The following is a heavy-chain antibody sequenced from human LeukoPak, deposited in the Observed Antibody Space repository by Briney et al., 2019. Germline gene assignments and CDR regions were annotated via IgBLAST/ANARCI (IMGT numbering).Heavy chain of an antibody. D-gene: IGHD3-3*01. V-gene: IGHV5-51*01. Sequence: GESLKISCKGSGYSFTSYWIGWVRHMPDKGLEWMGMIYPCDSDTRYSPSFQGQVTISADKSISTAYLQWSSLNASDTAMYYCARPPYYDFWNGYYADYWGQGTLVTVSS. J-gene: IGHJ4*02. CDR3: ARPPYYDFWNGYYADY. CDR1: GYSFTSYW. CDR2: IYPCDSDT.